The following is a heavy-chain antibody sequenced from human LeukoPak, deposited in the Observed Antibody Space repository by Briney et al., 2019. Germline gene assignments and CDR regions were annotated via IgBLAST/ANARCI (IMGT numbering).Heavy chain of an antibody. CDR1: GYTFTSND. J-gene: IGHJ5*02. CDR3: ARIPQRVPHNWFDP. CDR2: MNPHSGNA. D-gene: IGHD1-1*01. Sequence: ASVKVSCKASGYTFTSNDINWVRQAAGQGLEWMGWMNPHSGNAGYAQKFQGRVTMTRDTSISIVYMELSSLTSDDTAVYYCARIPQRVPHNWFDPWGQGTLVTVSS. V-gene: IGHV1-8*01.